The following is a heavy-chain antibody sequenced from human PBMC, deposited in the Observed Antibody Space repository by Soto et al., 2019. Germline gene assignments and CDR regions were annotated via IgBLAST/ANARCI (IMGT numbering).Heavy chain of an antibody. CDR1: GFTFSSYA. CDR2: ISYDGSNK. CDR3: ARVAVEMATIHVFDY. J-gene: IGHJ4*02. V-gene: IGHV3-30-3*01. Sequence: GGSLRLSCAASGFTFSSYAMHWVRQAPGKGLEWVAVISYDGSNKYYADSVKGRFTISRDNSENTLYLQMNSLRAEDTAVYYCARVAVEMATIHVFDYWGQGT. D-gene: IGHD5-12*01.